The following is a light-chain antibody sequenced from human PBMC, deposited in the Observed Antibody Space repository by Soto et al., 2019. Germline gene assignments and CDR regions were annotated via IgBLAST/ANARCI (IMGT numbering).Light chain of an antibody. CDR1: SSDVGGYDF. V-gene: IGLV2-14*01. CDR3: SSYTITSSPV. CDR2: EVT. J-gene: IGLJ1*01. Sequence: QSVLTQPASVSGSPGQSITISCTGTSSDVGGYDFVSWYRQYPGQAPKILIYEVTHRPSGVPDRFSGPKSGNTASLTISGLQADDEADYYCSSYTITSSPVFGPGTKLTVL.